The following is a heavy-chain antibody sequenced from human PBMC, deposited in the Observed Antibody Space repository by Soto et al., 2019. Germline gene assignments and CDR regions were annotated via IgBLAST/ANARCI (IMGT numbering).Heavy chain of an antibody. V-gene: IGHV3-66*01. CDR1: GFTFSSYA. Sequence: RAGGSLRLSCAASGFTFSSYAMHWVRQAPGKGLEWVSVIYSGGSTYYADSVKGRFTISRDNSKNTLYLQMNSLRAEDTAVYYCARGYYDILTGYWLSDAFDIWGQGTMVTVSS. D-gene: IGHD3-9*01. J-gene: IGHJ3*02. CDR2: IYSGGST. CDR3: ARGYYDILTGYWLSDAFDI.